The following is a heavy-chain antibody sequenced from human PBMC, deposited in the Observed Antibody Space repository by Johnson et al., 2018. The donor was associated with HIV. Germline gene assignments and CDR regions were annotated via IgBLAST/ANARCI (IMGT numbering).Heavy chain of an antibody. J-gene: IGHJ3*02. D-gene: IGHD3-10*01. CDR3: ARDLRFDRLVQGRVIISGVFDM. V-gene: IGHV3-30-3*01. Sequence: QVQLVESGGGVVQPGRSLRLSCAASGFTFSSYAMHWVRQAPGKGLEWVAVISYDGSNKYYADSVKGRFTISRDNSKNTLYLQMNSLRAEDTAVYYCARDLRFDRLVQGRVIISGVFDMWGQGTVVHVSS. CDR2: ISYDGSNK. CDR1: GFTFSSYA.